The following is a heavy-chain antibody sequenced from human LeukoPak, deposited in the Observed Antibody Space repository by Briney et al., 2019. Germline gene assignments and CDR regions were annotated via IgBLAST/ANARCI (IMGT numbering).Heavy chain of an antibody. CDR3: ARVYLSQQLVPGLDY. V-gene: IGHV4-39*07. D-gene: IGHD6-13*01. CDR2: IYYSGST. Sequence: PSETLSLTCTVSGGSISSSSYYWGWIRQPPGKGLEWIGSIYYSGSTFYNPSLKSRVTISVDTSKNQFSLKLSSVTAADTALYYCARVYLSQQLVPGLDYWGQGTLVTVTS. CDR1: GGSISSSSYY. J-gene: IGHJ4*02.